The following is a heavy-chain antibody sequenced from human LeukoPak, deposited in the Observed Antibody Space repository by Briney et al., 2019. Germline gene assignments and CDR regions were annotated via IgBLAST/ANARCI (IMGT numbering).Heavy chain of an antibody. CDR3: ATFPRRVYDFWSGYFNWFDP. V-gene: IGHV1-24*01. Sequence: ASVKVSCKVSGYTLTELSMHWVRQAPGKGLEWMGGFDPENGETIYAQKFQGRVTMTEDTSTDTDHMELSSLRSEDTAVYYCATFPRRVYDFWSGYFNWFDPWGQGTLVTVSS. CDR2: FDPENGET. D-gene: IGHD3-3*01. J-gene: IGHJ5*02. CDR1: GYTLTELS.